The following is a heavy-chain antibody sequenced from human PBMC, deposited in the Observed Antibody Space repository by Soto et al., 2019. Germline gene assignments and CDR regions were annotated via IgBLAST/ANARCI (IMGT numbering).Heavy chain of an antibody. V-gene: IGHV3-64*01. J-gene: IGHJ4*02. CDR3: GREMACVDAAMVGYFDY. CDR1: GFTFSSYA. CDR2: ISSNGGST. D-gene: IGHD5-18*01. Sequence: EVQLVESGGGLVQPGGSLRLSCAASGFTFSSYAMHWVRQAPGKGLEYVSAISSNGGSTYYANSVKGRFTISRDNSKNTLYLQMGSLIAEDMAVYYCGREMACVDAAMVGYFDYWGQGTLVTVSS.